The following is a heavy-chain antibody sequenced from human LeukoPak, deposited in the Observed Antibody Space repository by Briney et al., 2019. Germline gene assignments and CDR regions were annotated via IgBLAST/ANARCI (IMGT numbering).Heavy chain of an antibody. J-gene: IGHJ4*02. CDR3: AKDPPGTVAGYNDY. D-gene: IGHD1-1*01. CDR2: ISGSGGST. Sequence: PGRSLRLSCAASGFTFSSYSMSWVRQAPGKGLDWVSSISGSGGSTYSADSVKGRFTTSRDNSKNTLYLQMNSLRAEDTAVYYCAKDPPGTVAGYNDYWGQGTLVTVSS. CDR1: GFTFSSYS. V-gene: IGHV3-23*01.